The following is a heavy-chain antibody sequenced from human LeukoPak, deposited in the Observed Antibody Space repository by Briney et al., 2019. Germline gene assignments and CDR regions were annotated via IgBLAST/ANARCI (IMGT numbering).Heavy chain of an antibody. J-gene: IGHJ3*01. Sequence: GGSLTLSCVASGFTFSTYGMSWVRQAPGKGLERVAVAGDSAQTTHYADSVKGRFFVSRDNSRNTVHLQMNSLRAEDTALYFCTKDSFTVIRGVGSGDGFAVWGQGTMVTVSS. D-gene: IGHD3-10*01. V-gene: IGHV3-23*01. CDR1: GFTFSTYG. CDR3: TKDSFTVIRGVGSGDGFAV. CDR2: AGDSAQTT.